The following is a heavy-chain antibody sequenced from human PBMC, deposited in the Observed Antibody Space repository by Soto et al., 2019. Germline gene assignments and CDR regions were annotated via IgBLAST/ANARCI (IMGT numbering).Heavy chain of an antibody. CDR3: AREGSYSAYNFAHGIQLWSFDF. V-gene: IGHV4-4*07. D-gene: IGHD5-12*01. CDR2: IFSSGST. J-gene: IGHJ4*02. CDR1: GGSINTFY. Sequence: SETLSLTCTVSGGSINTFYWSWVRQPAGKGLEWIGRIFSSGSTSFNPSFESRVAMSVDTSKNHFSLNLSSVTAADMAVYYCAREGSYSAYNFAHGIQLWSFDFWGQGALVTVSS.